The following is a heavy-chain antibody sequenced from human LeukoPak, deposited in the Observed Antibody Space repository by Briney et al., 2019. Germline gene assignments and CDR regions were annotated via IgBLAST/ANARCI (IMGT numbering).Heavy chain of an antibody. Sequence: WASVKVSCKASGYTFTGYYMHWVRQAPGQGLEWMGWINPNSGGTNYAQKFQGRVTMTRDTSISTAYMELSRLRSDDTAVYYCARDLGGSSGSSWYYYYYYYMDVWGKGTTVTISS. D-gene: IGHD6-19*01. CDR3: ARDLGGSSGSSWYYYYYYYMDV. V-gene: IGHV1-2*02. CDR2: INPNSGGT. J-gene: IGHJ6*03. CDR1: GYTFTGYY.